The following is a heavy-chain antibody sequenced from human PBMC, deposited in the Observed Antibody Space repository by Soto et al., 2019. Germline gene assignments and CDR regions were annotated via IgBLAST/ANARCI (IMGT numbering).Heavy chain of an antibody. CDR2: IKTKADGGAT. D-gene: IGHD2-8*01. V-gene: IGHV3-15*01. J-gene: IGHJ4*02. CDR3: ARLMGTSFDL. CDR1: GFTFSNAW. Sequence: EVQLVESGGGLVKPGGSLRLSCAASGFTFSNAWMTWVRQSPGKGLEWVGRIKTKADGGATDHAAPVKGRFTISRDDSKNSLYLQMNSLETEDTAVYFCARLMGTSFDLWGQGTLVTVSS.